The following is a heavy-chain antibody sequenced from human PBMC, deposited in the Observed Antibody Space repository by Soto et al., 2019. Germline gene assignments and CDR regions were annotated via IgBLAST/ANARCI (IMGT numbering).Heavy chain of an antibody. V-gene: IGHV3-23*01. CDR3: AKEINYYYYGMDV. CDR2: ISGSSGST. CDR1: GFTFSSYA. J-gene: IGHJ6*02. Sequence: GGSLRLSCAASGFTFSSYALSWVRQAQGKGVAWVSAISGSSGSTYYADTVKGRFTISRDNSKNTRCLQMNSLRAEDTAVYYCAKEINYYYYGMDVWGQGTTVTVSS.